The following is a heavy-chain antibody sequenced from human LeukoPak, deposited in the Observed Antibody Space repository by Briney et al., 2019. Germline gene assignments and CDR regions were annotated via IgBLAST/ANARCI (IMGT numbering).Heavy chain of an antibody. CDR2: IYYSGST. D-gene: IGHD5-12*01. J-gene: IGHJ6*02. Sequence: SGTLFLTCTVSGGSISSYYLSWIRQPPGKGLEWVWYIYYSGSTNYNPSLKSRVTISVDTSKNQFSLKLSSATAADTAVYYCARGFSGYDYTHYYYYGMDVWGQGTTVTVSS. V-gene: IGHV4-59*01. CDR3: ARGFSGYDYTHYYYYGMDV. CDR1: GGSISSYY.